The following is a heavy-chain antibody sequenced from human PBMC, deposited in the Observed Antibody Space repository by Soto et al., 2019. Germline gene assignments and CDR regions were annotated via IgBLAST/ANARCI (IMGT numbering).Heavy chain of an antibody. V-gene: IGHV6-1*01. CDR3: ARDLGIVVVPAAKYGMDV. D-gene: IGHD2-2*03. CDR2: TYYRSKWYN. CDR1: GDSVSSNSAA. Sequence: SQTLSLTCAISGDSVSSNSAAWNWIRQSPSRGLEWLGRTYYRSKWYNDYAVSVKSRITINPDTSKNQFSLQLNSVTPEDTAVYYCARDLGIVVVPAAKYGMDVWGQGTTVTVSS. J-gene: IGHJ6*02.